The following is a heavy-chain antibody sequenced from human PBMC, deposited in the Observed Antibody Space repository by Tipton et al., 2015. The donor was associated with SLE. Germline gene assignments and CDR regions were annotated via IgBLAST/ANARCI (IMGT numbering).Heavy chain of an antibody. CDR1: GGSISSHH. CDR2: IFYSGST. J-gene: IGHJ4*02. D-gene: IGHD3-9*01. Sequence: TLSLTCTVSGGSISSHHWSWIRQPPGKGLEWIGYIFYSGSTNYNPSLKSRVTISVDTSKNQFSLKLSSVTAADTAVYYCARTYVVLASYIDYWGQGILVTVSS. V-gene: IGHV4-59*11. CDR3: ARTYVVLASYIDY.